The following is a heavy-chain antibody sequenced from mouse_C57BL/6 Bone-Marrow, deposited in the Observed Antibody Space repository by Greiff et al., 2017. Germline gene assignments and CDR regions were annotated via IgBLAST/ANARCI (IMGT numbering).Heavy chain of an antibody. J-gene: IGHJ3*01. D-gene: IGHD3-3*01. V-gene: IGHV5-17*01. CDR3: ARGDGGGGFAY. CDR1: GFTFSDYG. CDR2: ISSGSSTI. Sequence: EVMLVESGGGLVKPGGSLKLSCAASGFTFSDYGMHWVRQAPEKGLEWVAYISSGSSTIYYADTVKGRFTISRDNAKNTLFLQMTSLRSEDTAMYYCARGDGGGGFAYWGQGTLVTVSA.